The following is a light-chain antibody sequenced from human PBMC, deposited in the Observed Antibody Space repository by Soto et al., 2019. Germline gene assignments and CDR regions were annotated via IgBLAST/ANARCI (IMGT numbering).Light chain of an antibody. Sequence: DIQMTQSPSSLSASVGDRFTITCRASQSISSFLNWNQKKPGKAPKPLISAEPSLQSGVQSRFRGSGPGTDLTLPISSLQPEDFATYSCLQHNSYPWTFGQGTKVDIK. CDR1: QSISSF. CDR3: LQHNSYPWT. J-gene: IGKJ1*01. CDR2: AEP. V-gene: IGKV1-39*01.